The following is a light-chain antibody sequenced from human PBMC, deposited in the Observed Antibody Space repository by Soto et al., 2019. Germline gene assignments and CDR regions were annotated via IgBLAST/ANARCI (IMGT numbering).Light chain of an antibody. CDR1: QSVSSTY. J-gene: IGKJ1*01. Sequence: EIVLTQSPGTLSLSPGERATLSCRASQSVSSTYLAWYQQKPGQAPRLLIYGASSRATGVPDRFSGSWSGTDFTLTIIRLEPEDFAVYYCPQYGTSPWTFGQGTMVEIK. CDR3: PQYGTSPWT. CDR2: GAS. V-gene: IGKV3-20*01.